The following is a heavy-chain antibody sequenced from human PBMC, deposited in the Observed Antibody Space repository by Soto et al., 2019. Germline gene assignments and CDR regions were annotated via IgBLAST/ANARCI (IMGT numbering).Heavy chain of an antibody. Sequence: PGGSVRLSCAASRFSFSYYYMSWVRQGPGKGLEWVATIKQDGSEKFYVDSVKGRFTISRDNAKNSLYLQMNSLRAEDTAVYYCARDQVAFLWFGEPRGYFDYWGQGA. CDR1: RFSFSYYY. CDR2: IKQDGSEK. J-gene: IGHJ4*02. CDR3: ARDQVAFLWFGEPRGYFDY. V-gene: IGHV3-7*04. D-gene: IGHD3-10*01.